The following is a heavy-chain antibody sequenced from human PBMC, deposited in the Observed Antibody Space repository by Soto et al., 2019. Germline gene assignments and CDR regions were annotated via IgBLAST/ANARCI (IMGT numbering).Heavy chain of an antibody. CDR3: ARDVLQNYGDYGVLIFDY. V-gene: IGHV1-18*01. CDR2: ISAYNGNT. J-gene: IGHJ4*02. D-gene: IGHD4-17*01. CDR1: GYTFTSYG. Sequence: QVPLVQSGAEVKKPGASVKVSCKASGYTFTSYGISWVRQAPGQGLEWMGWISAYNGNTNYAQKLQGRVTMTTDTSTSTAYMELRSLRSDDTAVYYCARDVLQNYGDYGVLIFDYWGQGTLVTVSS.